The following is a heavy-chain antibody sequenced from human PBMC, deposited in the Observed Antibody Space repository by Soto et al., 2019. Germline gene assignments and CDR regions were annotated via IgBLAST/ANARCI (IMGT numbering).Heavy chain of an antibody. CDR3: ARAPSSSWYFDFDY. CDR2: ISSSSSYI. CDR1: GFTFSSYS. V-gene: IGHV3-21*01. Sequence: GGSLRLSCAASGFTFSSYSMNWVRQAPGKGLEWVSSISSSSSYIYYADSVKGRFTITRDNAKNSLYLQMNSLRAEDTAVYYCARAPSSSWYFDFDYWGQGTLVTVSS. J-gene: IGHJ4*02. D-gene: IGHD6-13*01.